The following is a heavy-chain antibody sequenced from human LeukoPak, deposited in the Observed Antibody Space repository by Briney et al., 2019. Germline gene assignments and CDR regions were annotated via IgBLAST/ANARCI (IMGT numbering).Heavy chain of an antibody. V-gene: IGHV3-48*01. Sequence: GGSLRLSWAASGFTFSSFAMNWGRQAPGKGLELVAYISGTSGSIYYADSVKGRFSIASDNAKNSLYLQMNSLRAEDTAVYFCARDEPGGGATTNDYWGQGTLVTVSS. CDR2: ISGTSGSI. CDR1: GFTFSSFA. D-gene: IGHD1-26*01. CDR3: ARDEPGGGATTNDY. J-gene: IGHJ4*02.